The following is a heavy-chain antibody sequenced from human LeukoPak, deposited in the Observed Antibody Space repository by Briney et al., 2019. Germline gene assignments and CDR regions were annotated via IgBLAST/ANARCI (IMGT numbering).Heavy chain of an antibody. D-gene: IGHD4/OR15-4a*01. CDR1: GFTFSSYS. Sequence: GGSLRLSCAASGFTFSSYSMNWVRQAPGKGLEWVSSISSSSSYIYYADSVKGRFTISRDNAKNSLYLQMNSLRAEDTAVYYCARGIPLGATAGPFDYWAREPWSPSPQ. CDR2: ISSSSSYI. CDR3: ARGIPLGATAGPFDY. J-gene: IGHJ4*02. V-gene: IGHV3-21*01.